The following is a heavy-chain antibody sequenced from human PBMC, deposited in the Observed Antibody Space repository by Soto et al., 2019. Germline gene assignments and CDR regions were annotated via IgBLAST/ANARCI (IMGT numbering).Heavy chain of an antibody. J-gene: IGHJ6*01. Sequence: PSETLSLTCSFSGDSVTSHYLTWIRQSPEKGLEWTGYMHYTGFSHYNPSLKSRLTISVDRSKNQFTPQLTSVTVEDTAVYYCAKDTVTTSFGYYYGMDVSGQATTVTVSS. CDR1: GDSVTSHY. CDR3: AKDTVTTSFGYYYGMDV. CDR2: MHYTGFS. V-gene: IGHV4-59*02. D-gene: IGHD4-17*01.